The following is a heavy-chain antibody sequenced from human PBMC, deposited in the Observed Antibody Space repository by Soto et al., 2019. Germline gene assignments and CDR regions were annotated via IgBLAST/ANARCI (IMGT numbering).Heavy chain of an antibody. D-gene: IGHD3-10*01. CDR2: INSDGSST. Sequence: GSLRPSCAASGFTFSSYWMHWVRQAPGKGLVWVSRINSDGSSTSYADSAKGRFTISRDNAKNTLYLQMNSLRAEDTAVYYCARQQSLSSGDYPSYKWFDPWGQGTLVTVSS. CDR1: GFTFSSYW. V-gene: IGHV3-74*01. J-gene: IGHJ5*02. CDR3: ARQQSLSSGDYPSYKWFDP.